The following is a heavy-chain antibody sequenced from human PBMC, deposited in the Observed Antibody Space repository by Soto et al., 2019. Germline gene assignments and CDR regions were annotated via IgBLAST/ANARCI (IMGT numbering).Heavy chain of an antibody. CDR3: ARSTAVASGWFDP. J-gene: IGHJ5*02. D-gene: IGHD6-19*01. CDR2: ISYDGSNK. CDR1: GFTFSSYA. Sequence: GSLRLSCAASGFTFSSYAMHWVRQAPGKGLEWVAVISYDGSNKYYADSVKGRFTISRDNSKNTLYLQMNSLRAEDTAVYYCARSTAVASGWFDPWGQGTLVTVSS. V-gene: IGHV3-30-3*01.